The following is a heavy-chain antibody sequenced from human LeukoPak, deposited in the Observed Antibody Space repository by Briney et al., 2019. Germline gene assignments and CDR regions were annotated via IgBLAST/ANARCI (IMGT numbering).Heavy chain of an antibody. CDR2: IYDSGST. J-gene: IGHJ5*02. V-gene: IGHV4-59*01. Sequence: PSETLSLTCTVSGVSISSFYWSWIRQPPGRGLEWIGYIYDSGSTNYNPSLKCRVTISVDTSKNQFSLKLSSVTAADTAVYYCARDTYDILTGYYTGQHPWGQGTLVTVSS. CDR3: ARDTYDILTGYYTGQHP. CDR1: GVSISSFY. D-gene: IGHD3-9*01.